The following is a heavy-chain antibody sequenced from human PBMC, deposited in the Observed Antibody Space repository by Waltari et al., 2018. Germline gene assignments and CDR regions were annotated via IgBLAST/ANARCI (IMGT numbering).Heavy chain of an antibody. CDR1: GFTFDDYA. CDR2: ISWNSGSI. D-gene: IGHD5-18*01. V-gene: IGHV3-9*01. Sequence: EVQLVESGGGLVQPGRSLRLSCAASGFTFDDYAMHWVRQAPGKGLEWVSGISWNSGSIGYADSVKGRFTISRDNAKNSLYLQMNSLRAEDTALYYCAKDSERWIQQVDYWGQGTLVTVSS. J-gene: IGHJ4*02. CDR3: AKDSERWIQQVDY.